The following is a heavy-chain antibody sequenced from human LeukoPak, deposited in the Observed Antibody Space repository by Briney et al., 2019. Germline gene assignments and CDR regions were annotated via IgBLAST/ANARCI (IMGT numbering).Heavy chain of an antibody. V-gene: IGHV4-39*01. CDR1: GGSISSSSYY. CDR3: ARQRLAVAGTWYFDL. J-gene: IGHJ2*01. Sequence: KPSETLSLTCTVSGGSISSSSYYWGWIRQPPGKGLEWIGSIYYSGSTYYNPSLKSRVTISVDTSKNQFSLKLSSVTAADTAVYYCARQRLAVAGTWYFDLWGRGTLVTVSS. CDR2: IYYSGST. D-gene: IGHD6-19*01.